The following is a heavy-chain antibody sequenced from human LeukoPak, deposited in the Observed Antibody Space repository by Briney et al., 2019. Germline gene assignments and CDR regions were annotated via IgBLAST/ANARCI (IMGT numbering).Heavy chain of an antibody. CDR3: ARGRWLQPWGYFDY. J-gene: IGHJ4*02. V-gene: IGHV1-69*05. CDR2: IIPIFGTA. CDR1: GGTFSSYA. Sequence: SVKVSCKASGGTFSSYAISWVRQAPGQGLEWMGGIIPIFGTANYAQKFQGRVTITTDESTSTAYMELSSLRSEHTAVYYCARGRWLQPWGYFDYWGQGTLVTVSS. D-gene: IGHD5-24*01.